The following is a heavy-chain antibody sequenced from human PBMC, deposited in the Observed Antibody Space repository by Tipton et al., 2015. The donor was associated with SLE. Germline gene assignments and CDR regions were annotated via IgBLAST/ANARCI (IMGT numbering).Heavy chain of an antibody. D-gene: IGHD6-19*01. J-gene: IGHJ6*02. CDR1: GGSISGPYH. CDR2: IYSRGST. CDR3: ARHHGSGWLYGLDV. V-gene: IGHV4-61*02. Sequence: TLSLTCTVSGGSISGPYHWSWIRQAAGKGLEWIGRIYSRGSTNSNLSLKSRVTISADTSKNQFSLMLSSVTAADTAVYYCARHHGSGWLYGLDVWGQGTTVTVSS.